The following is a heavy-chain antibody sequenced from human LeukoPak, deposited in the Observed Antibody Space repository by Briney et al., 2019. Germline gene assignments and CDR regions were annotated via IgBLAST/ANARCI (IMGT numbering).Heavy chain of an antibody. Sequence: SETLSLTCTVSGGSISSSSYYWGWIRQPPGKGLEWIGSIYYSGSTYYNPSLKSRVTISVDTSKNQFSLKLSSVTAADTAVYYCARDPAAGTSGDPWGQGTLVTVSS. J-gene: IGHJ5*02. CDR2: IYYSGST. D-gene: IGHD6-13*01. CDR1: GGSISSSSYY. V-gene: IGHV4-39*07. CDR3: ARDPAAGTSGDP.